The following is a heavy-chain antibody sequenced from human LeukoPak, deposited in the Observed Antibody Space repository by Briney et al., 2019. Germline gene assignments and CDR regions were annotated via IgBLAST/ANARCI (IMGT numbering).Heavy chain of an antibody. J-gene: IGHJ4*02. D-gene: IGHD3-22*01. V-gene: IGHV4-39*07. Sequence: SETLSLTCTVSGGSISGSNYYWGWIRQPPGMGLEWIGNVYYSGTTYYSPSLKSRVTISVDTSKNQFSLKLSSVTAADTAVYYCAREVYYYDSSAYYYFDYWGQGTLVTVSS. CDR1: GGSISGSNYY. CDR2: VYYSGTT. CDR3: AREVYYYDSSAYYYFDY.